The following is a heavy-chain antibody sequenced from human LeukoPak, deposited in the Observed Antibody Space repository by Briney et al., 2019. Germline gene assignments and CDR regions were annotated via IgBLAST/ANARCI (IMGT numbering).Heavy chain of an antibody. CDR3: ARTINFDFWSGYYGAFDI. J-gene: IGHJ3*02. CDR1: GFTFSSYS. CDR2: ISGRSTTI. V-gene: IGHV3-48*01. D-gene: IGHD3-3*01. Sequence: GGSLRLSCEASGFTFSSYSMNWVRQAPGKGLEWVSFISGRSTTIYYADSVKGRFTISRDNARNSLSLQMNSLRTEDTAVYYCARTINFDFWSGYYGAFDIWGQRTMVTVSS.